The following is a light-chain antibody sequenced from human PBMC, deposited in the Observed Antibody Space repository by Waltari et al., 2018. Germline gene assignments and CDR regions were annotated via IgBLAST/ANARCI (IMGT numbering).Light chain of an antibody. CDR2: DVN. Sequence: QSALPQPRSVSGSPGQSVTISCTGTSSDVGGYDSVSWYQQHPGKAPKLMIYDVNKRPSGVPDRLSGSKSGNTAFLTISGLQGEDEADYYCCSFAGSPPDVFGTGTKVTVL. V-gene: IGLV2-11*01. CDR3: CSFAGSPPDV. CDR1: SSDVGGYDS. J-gene: IGLJ1*01.